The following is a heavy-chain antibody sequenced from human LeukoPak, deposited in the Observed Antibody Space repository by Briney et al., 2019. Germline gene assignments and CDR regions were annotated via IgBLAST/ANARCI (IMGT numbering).Heavy chain of an antibody. CDR2: IYGGST. J-gene: IGHJ6*03. CDR1: GFTVSDNY. V-gene: IGHV3-53*01. Sequence: GGSLRLSCAASGFTVSDNYMTWVRQAPGKGLEWVSIIYGGSTYYADSVKGRFTISRDNSKNTVYLQMNSLRAEDTAVYYCARDFEGVHRSTNSYTYYYYMDVWGKGTTVIVSS. CDR3: ARDFEGVHRSTNSYTYYYYMDV. D-gene: IGHD5/OR15-5a*01.